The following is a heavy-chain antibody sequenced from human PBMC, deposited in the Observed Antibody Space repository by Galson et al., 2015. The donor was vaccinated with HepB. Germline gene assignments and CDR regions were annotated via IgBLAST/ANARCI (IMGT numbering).Heavy chain of an antibody. J-gene: IGHJ4*02. CDR2: ISYDGSNK. CDR1: GFTFSSYA. CDR3: ASASGSYFDY. D-gene: IGHD1-26*01. Sequence: SLRLSCAASGFTFSSYAMHWVRQAPGKGLEWVAVISYDGSNKYYADSVKGRFTISRDNSKNTLYLQMNSLRAEDTAVYYCASASGSYFDYWGQGTLVTVSS. V-gene: IGHV3-30*04.